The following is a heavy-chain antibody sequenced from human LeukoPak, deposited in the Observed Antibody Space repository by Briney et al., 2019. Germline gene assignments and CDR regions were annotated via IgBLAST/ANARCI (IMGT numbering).Heavy chain of an antibody. CDR2: IYYSGST. V-gene: IGHV4-31*03. Sequence: SQTLSLTCTVSGGSISSGGYYWSWIRQHPGKGLEWIGYIYYSGSTYYNPSLKSRVTISVDTSKNQFSLKLSSVTAADTAVYYCARVPLYYYDSSGELQGYYFDYWGQGTLVTVSS. CDR1: GGSISSGGYY. CDR3: ARVPLYYYDSSGELQGYYFDY. J-gene: IGHJ4*02. D-gene: IGHD3-22*01.